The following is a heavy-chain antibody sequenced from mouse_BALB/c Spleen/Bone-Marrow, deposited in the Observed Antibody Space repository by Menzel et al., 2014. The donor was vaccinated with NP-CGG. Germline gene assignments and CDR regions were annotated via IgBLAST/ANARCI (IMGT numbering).Heavy chain of an antibody. Sequence: VQLQQSGAELVRPGTSVKVSCKAPGYAFTNYLIEWVKQRPGQGLEWIGVINPGSGGTNYNEKFKAKATLTADKSSSTAYMQLSSLTPDDSAVYFCARCLTGTSAMDYWGQGTSVTVSS. CDR3: ARCLTGTSAMDY. J-gene: IGHJ4*01. D-gene: IGHD4-1*01. CDR1: GYAFTNYL. CDR2: INPGSGGT. V-gene: IGHV1-54*01.